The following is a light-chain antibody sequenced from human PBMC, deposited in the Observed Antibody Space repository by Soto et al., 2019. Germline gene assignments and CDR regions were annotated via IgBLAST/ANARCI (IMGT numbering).Light chain of an antibody. CDR1: QSISSW. CDR3: QQYDSYSPWM. V-gene: IGKV1-5*03. CDR2: KAS. Sequence: DIQMTQSPSSLSASVGDRVTITCRASQSISSWLAWYQTKPGKAHKLMIYKASTLENGVPSRFSGSGSGTEFTLTISSLQPDDSATYYCQQYDSYSPWMFGQGTKVDIK. J-gene: IGKJ1*01.